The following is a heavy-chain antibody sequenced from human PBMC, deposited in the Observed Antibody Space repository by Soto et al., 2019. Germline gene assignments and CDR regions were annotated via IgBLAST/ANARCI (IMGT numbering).Heavy chain of an antibody. V-gene: IGHV3-21*01. J-gene: IGHJ6*02. D-gene: IGHD3-3*01. Sequence: PGGSLRLSCAASGFTFSSYSMNWVRQAPGKVLEWVSSISSSSSYIYYADSVKGRFTISRDNAKNSLYLQMNSLRAEDTAVYYCAAPRYPDFASRSLPYGMDVWGQGTTATVSS. CDR2: ISSSSSYI. CDR1: GFTFSSYS. CDR3: AAPRYPDFASRSLPYGMDV.